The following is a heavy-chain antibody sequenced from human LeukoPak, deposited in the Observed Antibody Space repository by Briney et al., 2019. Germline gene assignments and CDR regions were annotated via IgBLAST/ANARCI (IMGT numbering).Heavy chain of an antibody. CDR2: IYSGGST. V-gene: IGHV3-66*01. D-gene: IGHD3-22*01. Sequence: GGSLRLSCAASGFTVSSNYMSWVRQAPGKGLEWVSVIYSGGSTYYPDSVKGRFTISRDNSKNTLYLQMNSLRAEDTAVYYCEGYYYYDSSGYYYGFDYWGQGTLVTVSS. J-gene: IGHJ4*02. CDR1: GFTVSSNY. CDR3: EGYYYYDSSGYYYGFDY.